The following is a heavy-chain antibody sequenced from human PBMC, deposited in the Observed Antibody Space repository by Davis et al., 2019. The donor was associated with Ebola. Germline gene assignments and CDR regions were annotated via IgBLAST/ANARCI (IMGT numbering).Heavy chain of an antibody. Sequence: GESLKISCAASGFTFNSNDMSWVRQAPGKGLEWVSSITTSGANTYYADSVKGRFTISRDNSKNTLHLQMNSLRAEDTALYYCAKDLFWWSASDVWGQGTTVTVSS. J-gene: IGHJ6*02. CDR3: AKDLFWWSASDV. D-gene: IGHD2-8*02. CDR1: GFTFNSND. V-gene: IGHV3-23*01. CDR2: ITTSGANT.